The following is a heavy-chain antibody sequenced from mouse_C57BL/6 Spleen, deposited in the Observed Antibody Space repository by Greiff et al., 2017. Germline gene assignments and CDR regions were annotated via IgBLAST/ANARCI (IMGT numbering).Heavy chain of an antibody. Sequence: QVQLKQSGPELVKPGASVKLSCKASGYTFTSYDINWVKQRPGQGLEWIGWIYPRDGSTKYNEKFKGKATLTVDTSSSTAYMELHSLTSEDSAAYFCALYYSNYAWYFDVWGTGTTVTVSS. CDR2: IYPRDGST. D-gene: IGHD2-5*01. J-gene: IGHJ1*03. CDR3: ALYYSNYAWYFDV. V-gene: IGHV1-85*01. CDR1: GYTFTSYD.